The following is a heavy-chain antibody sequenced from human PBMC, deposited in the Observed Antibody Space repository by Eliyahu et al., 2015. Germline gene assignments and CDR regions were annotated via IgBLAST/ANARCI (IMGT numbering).Heavy chain of an antibody. CDR3: ARGAEATTLHSIDL. D-gene: IGHD1-26*01. Sequence: QVQLQESGPGLVKPSETLSLTCTVPGGSXSSYYWSWIRQPPGKGLEWIGYIYYSGSTNYNPSLKSRVTISVDTSKNQFSLKLSSVTAADTAVYYCARGAEATTLHSIDLWGRGTLVTVSS. CDR1: GGSXSSYY. CDR2: IYYSGST. J-gene: IGHJ2*01. V-gene: IGHV4-59*01.